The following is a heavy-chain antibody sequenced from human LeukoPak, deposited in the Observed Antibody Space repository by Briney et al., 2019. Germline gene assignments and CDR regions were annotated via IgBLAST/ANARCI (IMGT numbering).Heavy chain of an antibody. D-gene: IGHD6-13*01. Sequence: SVKVSCKASGGTSSSYAISWVRQAPGQGLEWMGGIIPIFGTANYAQKFQGRVTITTDESTSTAYMELSSLRSEDTAVYYCASDSSPNYYYYYMDVWGKGTTVTVSS. V-gene: IGHV1-69*05. CDR1: GGTSSSYA. CDR3: ASDSSPNYYYYYMDV. J-gene: IGHJ6*03. CDR2: IIPIFGTA.